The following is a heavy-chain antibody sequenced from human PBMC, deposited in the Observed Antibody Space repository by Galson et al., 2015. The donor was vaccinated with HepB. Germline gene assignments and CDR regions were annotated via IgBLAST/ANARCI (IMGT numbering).Heavy chain of an antibody. CDR1: GFTFSSYA. D-gene: IGHD3-22*01. V-gene: IGHV3-30-3*01. CDR2: ISYDGSNK. J-gene: IGHJ3*02. CDR3: ARALTMIDHAFDI. Sequence: SLRLSCAASGFTFSSYAMHWVRQAPGKGLEWVAVISYDGSNKYYADSVKGRFTISRDNSKNTLYLQMNSLKAEDTAVYYCARALTMIDHAFDIWGQGTMVTVSS.